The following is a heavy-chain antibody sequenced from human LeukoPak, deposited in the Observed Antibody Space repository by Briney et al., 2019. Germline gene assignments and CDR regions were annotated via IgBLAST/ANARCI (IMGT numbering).Heavy chain of an antibody. CDR2: IYYSGST. Sequence: SETLSLTCTVSGGSISSYYWSWLRQPPGKGLEWIGYIYYSGSTNYNPPLKSRVTISVDTSKNQFSLKLSSVTAADTAVYYCARGLFGDPGFFDYWGQGTLVTVSS. V-gene: IGHV4-59*01. J-gene: IGHJ4*02. CDR3: ARGLFGDPGFFDY. CDR1: GGSISSYY. D-gene: IGHD3-10*02.